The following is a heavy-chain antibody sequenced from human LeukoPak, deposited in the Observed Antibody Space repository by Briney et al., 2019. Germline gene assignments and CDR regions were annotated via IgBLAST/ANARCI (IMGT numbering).Heavy chain of an antibody. V-gene: IGHV1-18*01. CDR3: ARGLVYWMRETYYYYYMDV. D-gene: IGHD1-26*01. CDR1: GYTFTSYG. CDR2: ISAYNGNT. J-gene: IGHJ6*03. Sequence: ASVKVSCKASGYTFTSYGISWVRQAPGQGLEWMGWISAYNGNTNYAQKLQGRVTMTTDTSTSTAYMELRSLRSDDTAVYYCARGLVYWMRETYYYYYMDVWGKGTTVTVSS.